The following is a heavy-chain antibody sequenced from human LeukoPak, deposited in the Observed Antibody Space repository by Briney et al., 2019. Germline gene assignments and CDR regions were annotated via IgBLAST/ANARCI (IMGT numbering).Heavy chain of an antibody. J-gene: IGHJ6*02. CDR3: ARGSKPYGMDV. Sequence: GGSLRLSCAASTFTFSSFSMNWVRQAPGKGLEWVSSISTSSGYIYYADSVKGRFTTSRDNAKSSLYLQMNSLRAEDTAVYYCARGSKPYGMDVWGQGTTVTVSS. CDR1: TFTFSSFS. V-gene: IGHV3-21*01. CDR2: ISTSSGYI.